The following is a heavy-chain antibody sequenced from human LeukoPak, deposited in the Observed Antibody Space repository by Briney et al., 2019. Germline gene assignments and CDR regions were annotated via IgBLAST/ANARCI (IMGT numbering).Heavy chain of an antibody. D-gene: IGHD3-10*01. Sequence: TPSETLSLTCTVSGDSISSYYWDWIRQPPGKGLEWIGYIHYSGSTNYNPSLKSRVSISLDTSKNQFSLKLSSVTAADTAVYYCARVGSGSGSRGDYYYYMDVWGKGTTVTISS. J-gene: IGHJ6*03. CDR1: GDSISSYY. V-gene: IGHV4-59*01. CDR2: IHYSGST. CDR3: ARVGSGSGSRGDYYYYMDV.